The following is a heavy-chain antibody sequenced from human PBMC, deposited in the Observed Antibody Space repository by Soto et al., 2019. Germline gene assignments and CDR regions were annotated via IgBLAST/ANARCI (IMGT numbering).Heavy chain of an antibody. CDR1: GFTFGNYW. Sequence: EVQLVESGGGLVQPGGSLRLSCAASGFTFGNYWMTWVRQAPGKGLEWVANIKGDGSAKSYLDSVRGRFTVSRDNAENSLFLPMNILRAEDTALYYCARDVSPGSSGCYLDAFDIWGQGTMVTVS. D-gene: IGHD6-25*01. J-gene: IGHJ3*02. CDR2: IKGDGSAK. CDR3: ARDVSPGSSGCYLDAFDI. V-gene: IGHV3-7*05.